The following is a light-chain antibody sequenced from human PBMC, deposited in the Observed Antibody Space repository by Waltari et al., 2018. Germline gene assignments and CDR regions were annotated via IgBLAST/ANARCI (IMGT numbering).Light chain of an antibody. CDR2: GAS. CDR3: QQYSRSPRLIT. Sequence: EIVLTQSPGTLSLSPGERAPLSCRASQSVGSTYLAWYQQKPGQAPSLLIYGASSRATGIPDRFSGSGSGTDFTLTISRLEPEDFAVYYCQQYSRSPRLITFGPGTKVDIK. J-gene: IGKJ3*01. CDR1: QSVGSTY. V-gene: IGKV3-20*01.